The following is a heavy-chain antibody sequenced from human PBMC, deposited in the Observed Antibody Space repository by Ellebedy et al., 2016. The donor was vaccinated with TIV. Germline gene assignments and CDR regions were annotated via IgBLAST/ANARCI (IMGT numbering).Heavy chain of an antibody. CDR1: GGTFNSHA. D-gene: IGHD3-10*01. J-gene: IGHJ4*02. CDR3: ARGGAYYHRYFND. Sequence: SVKVSCKASGGTFNSHAISWVRQAPGQGLEWMGGITGMFRTVNYAQKFQGRVTITADVFMTTAYMELSSLRSEDTAVYYCARGGAYYHRYFNDWGQGTLVTVSS. CDR2: ITGMFRTV. V-gene: IGHV1-69*13.